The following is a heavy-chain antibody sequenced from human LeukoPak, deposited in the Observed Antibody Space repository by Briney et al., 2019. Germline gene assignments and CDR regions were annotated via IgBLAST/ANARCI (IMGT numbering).Heavy chain of an antibody. D-gene: IGHD3-10*01. Sequence: KPSETLSLTCAVYGVSFSGYYCSWIRQPPGKGLEWIGYIYYSGSTNYKPSLKSRVTISVGTSKNQFSLKVSSLTAADTAVYYCARGGYYGSGNDFRFDPWGQGTLVTVSS. CDR3: ARGGYYGSGNDFRFDP. J-gene: IGHJ5*02. CDR2: IYYSGST. CDR1: GVSFSGYY. V-gene: IGHV4-59*01.